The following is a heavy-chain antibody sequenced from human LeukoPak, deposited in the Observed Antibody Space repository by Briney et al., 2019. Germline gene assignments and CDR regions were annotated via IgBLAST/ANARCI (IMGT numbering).Heavy chain of an antibody. CDR1: GGSISSYY. Sequence: SETLSLTCTVSGGSISSYYWSWIRQPAGKVLEWIGRIYTSGSTNYNPSLKSRVTMSVDTSKNQFSLKLSSVTAADTAVYYCATIVGAPTGYYYYMDVWGKGTTVTVSS. V-gene: IGHV4-4*07. CDR3: ATIVGAPTGYYYYMDV. D-gene: IGHD1-26*01. CDR2: IYTSGST. J-gene: IGHJ6*03.